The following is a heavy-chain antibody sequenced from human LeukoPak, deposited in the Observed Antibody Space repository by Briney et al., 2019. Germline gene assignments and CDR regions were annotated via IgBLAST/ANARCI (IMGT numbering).Heavy chain of an antibody. CDR1: GYTFTSYY. CDR3: AREVVPAAMSERNRFGP. V-gene: IGHV1-46*01. CDR2: INPSGGST. Sequence: ASVKVSCKASGYTFTSYYMHWVRQAPGQGLEWMGIINPSGGSTSYAQKFQGRVTMTRDMSTSTVYMELSSLRSEDTAVYYCAREVVPAAMSERNRFGPWGQGTLVTVSS. J-gene: IGHJ5*02. D-gene: IGHD2-2*01.